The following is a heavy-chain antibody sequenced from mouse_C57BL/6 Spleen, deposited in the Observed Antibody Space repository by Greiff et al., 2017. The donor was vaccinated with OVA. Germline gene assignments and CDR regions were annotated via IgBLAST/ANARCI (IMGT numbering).Heavy chain of an antibody. CDR1: GFSLTSYG. V-gene: IGHV2-2*01. Sequence: QVQLQQSGPGLVQPSQSLSITCTVSGFSLTSYGVHWVRQSPGKGLEWLGVIWSGGSTDYNAAFISRLSISKDNSKSQVFFKMNSLQADDTAIYYCATDSYSYAMDYWGQGTSVTVSS. CDR2: IWSGGST. CDR3: ATDSYSYAMDY. D-gene: IGHD2-12*01. J-gene: IGHJ4*01.